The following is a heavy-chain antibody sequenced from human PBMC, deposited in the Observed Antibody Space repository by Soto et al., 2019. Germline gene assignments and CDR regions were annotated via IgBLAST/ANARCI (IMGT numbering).Heavy chain of an antibody. CDR3: AGGGYYEYFPY. J-gene: IGHJ1*01. V-gene: IGHV4-61*01. D-gene: IGHD2-8*01. CDR1: GASVSSGSYY. Sequence: SETLSLTCTVSGASVSSGSYYWSRMRQPPGKGLEWIADIYHSGSTNYNPSLKSRVTISVDTSKKQISLNLNSVTAADTAVYYCAGGGYYEYFPYWGQGTLVTVSS. CDR2: IYHSGST.